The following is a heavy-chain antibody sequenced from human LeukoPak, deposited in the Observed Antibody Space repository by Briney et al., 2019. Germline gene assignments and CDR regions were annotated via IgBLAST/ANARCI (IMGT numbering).Heavy chain of an antibody. CDR1: GFTFSSYD. V-gene: IGHV3-13*01. J-gene: IGHJ4*02. CDR3: ARGHYDFWSGSVDYFDY. Sequence: GGSLRLSCAASGFTFSSYDMHWVRQAAGKGLEWVSAIGTAGDTYYPGSVKGRFTISRENAKNSLYLQMNSLRAGDTAVYYCARGHYDFWSGSVDYFDYWGQGTLVTVSS. D-gene: IGHD3-3*01. CDR2: IGTAGDT.